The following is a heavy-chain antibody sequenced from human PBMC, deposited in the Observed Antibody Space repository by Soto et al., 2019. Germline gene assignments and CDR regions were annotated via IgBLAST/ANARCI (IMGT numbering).Heavy chain of an antibody. CDR1: GYTFTSYG. Sequence: QVQLVQSGAEVKKPGASVKVSCKASGYTFTSYGISWVRQAPGQGLEWMGWISAYNGNTNYAQKLQGRVTLTTDTSMSTAYMELRSLRSADTAVYYCARVLPPLYYDILTGYYTGWFDPCGQGTLVTVSS. CDR2: ISAYNGNT. V-gene: IGHV1-18*01. CDR3: ARVLPPLYYDILTGYYTGWFDP. J-gene: IGHJ5*02. D-gene: IGHD3-9*01.